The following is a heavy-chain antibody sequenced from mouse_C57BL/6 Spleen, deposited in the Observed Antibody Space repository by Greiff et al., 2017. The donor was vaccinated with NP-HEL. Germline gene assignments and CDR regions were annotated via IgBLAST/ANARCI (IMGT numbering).Heavy chain of an antibody. V-gene: IGHV14-4*01. CDR1: GFNIKDDY. CDR3: TTWGYGNLEDD. Sequence: EVQLQQSGAELVRPGASVKLSCTASGFNIKDDYMHWVKQRPEQGLEWIGWIDPENGDTEYASKFQGKATITADTSSNTAYLQLSSLTSEDTAVYYCTTWGYGNLEDDWGQGTTLTVSS. CDR2: IDPENGDT. J-gene: IGHJ2*01. D-gene: IGHD2-1*01.